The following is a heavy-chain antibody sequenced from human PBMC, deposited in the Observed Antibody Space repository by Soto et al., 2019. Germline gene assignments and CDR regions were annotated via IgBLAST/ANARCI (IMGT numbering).Heavy chain of an antibody. Sequence: EVQLVESGGVLVQPGGSLRLSCAASGFTFSSYWMHWVRQVPGKGLVWVSRINRDGSTTSYADSVKGRFTISRDNAKNTLYLQMNSLRAEDTAVYYCARVPPGGFYFENWGQGTLVTVSS. CDR3: ARVPPGGFYFEN. V-gene: IGHV3-74*01. CDR1: GFTFSSYW. D-gene: IGHD3-3*01. J-gene: IGHJ4*02. CDR2: INRDGSTT.